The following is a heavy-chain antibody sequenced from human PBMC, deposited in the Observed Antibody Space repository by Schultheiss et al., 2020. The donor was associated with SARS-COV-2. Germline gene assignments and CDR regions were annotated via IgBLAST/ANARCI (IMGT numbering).Heavy chain of an antibody. J-gene: IGHJ4*02. Sequence: SETLSLTCTVSGGSISSGGYYWSWIRQHPGKGLEWIGYIYYSGSTYYNPSLKSRVTISVDTSKNQFSLKLSSVTAADTAVYYCAREGVRGVHDYWGQGTLVTVSS. V-gene: IGHV4-31*03. D-gene: IGHD3-10*01. CDR1: GGSISSGGYY. CDR3: AREGVRGVHDY. CDR2: IYYSGST.